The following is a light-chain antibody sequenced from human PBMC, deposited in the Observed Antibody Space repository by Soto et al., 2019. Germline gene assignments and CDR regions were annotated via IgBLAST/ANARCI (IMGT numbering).Light chain of an antibody. Sequence: DIQMNQSPSTLSASVRDRVTITCRASQTSSSWLAWFQQRPGRAPKFLIYKASTLKSGVPSRFSGSGSATEFTLTISRLHPDDVATYYCQHYNSYSEAFGQGTKVDIK. J-gene: IGKJ1*01. CDR2: KAS. CDR3: QHYNSYSEA. CDR1: QTSSSW. V-gene: IGKV1-5*03.